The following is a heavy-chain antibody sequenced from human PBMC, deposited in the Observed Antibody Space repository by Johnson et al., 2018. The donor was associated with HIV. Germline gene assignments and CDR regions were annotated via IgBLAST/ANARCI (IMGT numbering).Heavy chain of an antibody. Sequence: QVQLVESGGGVVQPGGSLRLSCAASGFTFSSYGMHWVRQAPGKGLEWVAVISYDGHIKYYADSVKGRFTISRDNSKSTLYLQINSLRAEDAAVFYCARVGVGGYSADGAFDIWGQGTMVTVSS. CDR1: GFTFSSYG. V-gene: IGHV3-30*19. CDR2: ISYDGHIK. J-gene: IGHJ3*02. CDR3: ARVGVGGYSADGAFDI. D-gene: IGHD2-15*01.